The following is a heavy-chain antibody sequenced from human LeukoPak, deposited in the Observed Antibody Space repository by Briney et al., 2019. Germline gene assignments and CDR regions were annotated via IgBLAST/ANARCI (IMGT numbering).Heavy chain of an antibody. Sequence: GGSLRLSCAASGFTFSSYWMSWVRRAPGKGREWVANMNQDGSEKYYVDSVKGRFTISRDNAKNSLYLQMNNLRAEDTAVYYCARGGELLRPADYWGQGALVTVSS. J-gene: IGHJ4*02. CDR1: GFTFSSYW. CDR3: ARGGELLRPADY. CDR2: MNQDGSEK. D-gene: IGHD1-26*01. V-gene: IGHV3-7*01.